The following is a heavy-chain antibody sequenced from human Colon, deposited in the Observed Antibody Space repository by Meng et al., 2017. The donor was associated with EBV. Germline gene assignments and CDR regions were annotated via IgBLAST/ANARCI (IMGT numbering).Heavy chain of an antibody. Sequence: QVQLRESGPGLGRLSGTLSLPCAVSGGSLSSRNWWSWVRQPPGKGLEWIGEIYHSGSTNYNPSLKSRVTISVDESKNQFSLRLSSVTAADTAVYYCARVGAYCGGDCYHPRWGQGTLVTVSS. CDR3: ARVGAYCGGDCYHPR. J-gene: IGHJ4*02. CDR1: GGSLSSRNW. V-gene: IGHV4-4*02. D-gene: IGHD2-21*02. CDR2: IYHSGST.